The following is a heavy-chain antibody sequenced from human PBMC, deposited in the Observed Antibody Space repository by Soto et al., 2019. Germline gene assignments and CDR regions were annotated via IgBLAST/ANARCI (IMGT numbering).Heavy chain of an antibody. CDR2: IWYDGSNK. J-gene: IGHJ4*02. V-gene: IGHV3-33*01. D-gene: IGHD1-20*01. CDR1: GFTFSSYG. Sequence: PGGSLRLSCAASGFTFSSYGMHWVRQAPGKGLEWVAVIWYDGSNKYYADSVKGRFTISRDNSKNTLYLQMNSLRAEDTAVYYCARDYAITGTTLDYWGQGTLVTVYS. CDR3: ARDYAITGTTLDY.